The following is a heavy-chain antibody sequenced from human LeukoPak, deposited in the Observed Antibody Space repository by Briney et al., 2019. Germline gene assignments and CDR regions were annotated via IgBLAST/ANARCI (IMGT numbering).Heavy chain of an antibody. CDR3: ARVPRYYYDSSGYLDY. V-gene: IGHV3-21*01. J-gene: IGHJ4*02. CDR1: GFTFSSYS. Sequence: GGSLRLSCAASGFTFSSYSMNWVRQAPGKGLEWVSSISSSSSYIYYADSVKGRFTISRDNSKNTLYLQMNSLRAEDTAVYYCARVPRYYYDSSGYLDYWGQGTLVTVSS. CDR2: ISSSSSYI. D-gene: IGHD3-22*01.